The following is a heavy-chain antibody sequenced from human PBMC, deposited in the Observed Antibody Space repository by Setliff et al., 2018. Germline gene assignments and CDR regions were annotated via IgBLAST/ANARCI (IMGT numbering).Heavy chain of an antibody. D-gene: IGHD1-26*01. CDR3: TRVGPLTDDAFDI. CDR1: GYTFTNYW. CDR2: IYPADSDT. Sequence: AASQKISCKGSGYTFTNYWIAWVRQMPGKGLEYMGIIYPADSDTTSRPSFQGQVTITADKSIKTAYLQWSRLKASDTALYYCTRVGPLTDDAFDIWGQGTMVTVSS. V-gene: IGHV5-51*01. J-gene: IGHJ3*02.